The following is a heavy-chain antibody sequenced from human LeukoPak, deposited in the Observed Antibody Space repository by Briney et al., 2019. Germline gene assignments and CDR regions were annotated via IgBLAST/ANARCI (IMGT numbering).Heavy chain of an antibody. CDR2: MRFDGNDK. CDR3: ARDNDYGDYPDY. J-gene: IGHJ4*02. V-gene: IGHV3-30*02. Sequence: PEGSLRLSCIASGFRFSNYGMHWVRQAPGKGLEWVAFMRFDGNDKYYADSVKGRFTISGDNSKNTLYLQMNSLRAEDTAVYYCARDNDYGDYPDYWGQGTLVTVSS. D-gene: IGHD4-17*01. CDR1: GFRFSNYG.